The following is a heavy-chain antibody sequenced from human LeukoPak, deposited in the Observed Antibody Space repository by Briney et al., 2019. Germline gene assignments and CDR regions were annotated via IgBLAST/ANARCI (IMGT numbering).Heavy chain of an antibody. Sequence: ASVKVSCKASGYTFTSYGISWVRQAPGQGVEWMGWISAYNGNTNYAEKLQGRVTMTTDTSTSTAYMELRSLRSDSTAVSYCVRDHLLWGCGEYSFDYWGQGTLVTVSS. CDR1: GYTFTSYG. CDR3: VRDHLLWGCGEYSFDY. J-gene: IGHJ4*02. CDR2: ISAYNGNT. V-gene: IGHV1-18*01. D-gene: IGHD3-10*01.